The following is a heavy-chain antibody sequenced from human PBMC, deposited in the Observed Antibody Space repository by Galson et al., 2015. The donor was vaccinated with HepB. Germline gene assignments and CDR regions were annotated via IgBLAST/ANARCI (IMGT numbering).Heavy chain of an antibody. CDR1: GGTFSSYA. CDR3: ARDLSGLGELSREDI. CDR2: ITPIFGTA. Sequence: SVKVSCKASGGTFSSYAISWVRQAPGQGLEWMGGITPIFGTANYAQKFQGRVTITADESTSTAYMGLSSLRSEDTAVYYCARDLSGLGELSREDIWGQGTMVTVSS. D-gene: IGHD3-16*02. V-gene: IGHV1-69*13. J-gene: IGHJ3*02.